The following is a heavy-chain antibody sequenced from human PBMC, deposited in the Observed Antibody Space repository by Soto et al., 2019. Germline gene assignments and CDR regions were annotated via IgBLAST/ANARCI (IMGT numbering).Heavy chain of an antibody. CDR1: GGSLSNYG. V-gene: IGHV1-69*12. CDR2: IIPVFGTA. CDR3: ARGDATKIVVTTYYAMDV. J-gene: IGHJ6*02. D-gene: IGHD3-9*01. Sequence: QVQLVQSGAEVKKPGSSVKVSCKASGGSLSNYGISWVRQAPGQGLEWMGGIIPVFGTANYAQKFQGRVTITADESTSIVYMDVTSLRYEDTAVYYCARGDATKIVVTTYYAMDVWGQGTTVTVSS.